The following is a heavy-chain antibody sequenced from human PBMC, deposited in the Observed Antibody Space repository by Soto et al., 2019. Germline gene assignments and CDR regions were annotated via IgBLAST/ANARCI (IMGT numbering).Heavy chain of an antibody. V-gene: IGHV4-59*01. CDR3: ARDVVYYDSSGYYHYFDY. CDR1: GGSISSYY. J-gene: IGHJ4*02. D-gene: IGHD3-22*01. Sequence: SETLSLTCTVSGGSISSYYWSWIRQPPGKGLEWIGYIYYSGSTNYNPSLKSRVTISVDTSKNQFSLKLSSVTAADTAVYYCARDVVYYDSSGYYHYFDYWGQGTLVTVS. CDR2: IYYSGST.